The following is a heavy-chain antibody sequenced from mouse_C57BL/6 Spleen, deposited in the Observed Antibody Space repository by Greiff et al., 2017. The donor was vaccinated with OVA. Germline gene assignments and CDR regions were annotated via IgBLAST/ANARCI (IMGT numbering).Heavy chain of an antibody. D-gene: IGHD1-1*01. CDR2: INPYNGDT. CDR1: GYSFTGYF. V-gene: IGHV1-20*01. Sequence: EVQLQQSGPELVKPGDSVKISCKASGYSFTGYFMNWVMQSHGKSLEWIGRINPYNGDTFYNQKFKGKATLTVDKSSSTAHMELRSLTSEDSAVYYCARSRIYYGSYFDYWGQGTTLTVSS. CDR3: ARSRIYYGSYFDY. J-gene: IGHJ2*01.